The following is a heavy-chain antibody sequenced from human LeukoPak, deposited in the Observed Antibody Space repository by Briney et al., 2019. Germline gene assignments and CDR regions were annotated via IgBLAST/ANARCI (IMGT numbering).Heavy chain of an antibody. CDR2: VYYSGST. Sequence: IPSETLSLTCTVSGGSISSYYWCWIRQRPGTGLESVGNVYYSGSTNYNPSLKSRVTISVATSKNQFSLKLSSVTAADTAVYYCARAERRLITAAGDFDYWGQGTLVTVSS. CDR1: GGSISSYY. D-gene: IGHD6-13*01. CDR3: ARAERRLITAAGDFDY. J-gene: IGHJ4*02. V-gene: IGHV4-59*01.